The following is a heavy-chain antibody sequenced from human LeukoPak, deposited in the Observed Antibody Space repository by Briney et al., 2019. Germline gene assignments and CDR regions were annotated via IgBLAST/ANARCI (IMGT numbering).Heavy chain of an antibody. CDR3: ARDVISYYYDSSGYYWGYYYYGMDV. J-gene: IGHJ6*02. V-gene: IGHV1-2*02. Sequence: GASVKVSCKASGYAFTGYYMHWVRQAPGQGLEWMGWINPNSGGTNYAQKFQGRVTMTRDTSISTAYMELSRLRSDDTAVYYCARDVISYYYDSSGYYWGYYYYGMDVWGQGTTVTVSS. CDR2: INPNSGGT. CDR1: GYAFTGYY. D-gene: IGHD3-22*01.